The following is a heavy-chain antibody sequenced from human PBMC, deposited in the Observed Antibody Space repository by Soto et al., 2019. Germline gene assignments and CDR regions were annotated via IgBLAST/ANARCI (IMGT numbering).Heavy chain of an antibody. CDR1: GGSISTGDYY. D-gene: IGHD3-10*01. CDR2: IYYSGST. CDR3: ARGVRGESSFDY. J-gene: IGHJ4*02. V-gene: IGHV4-30-4*01. Sequence: PSETLFLTCTVSGGSISTGDYYWSWIRQPQGKGLEWIEYIYYSGSTYYNPSLKSRVTISVDTSKNQFSLKLSSVTAPHPAVYYCARGVRGESSFDYWGQGILATVSS.